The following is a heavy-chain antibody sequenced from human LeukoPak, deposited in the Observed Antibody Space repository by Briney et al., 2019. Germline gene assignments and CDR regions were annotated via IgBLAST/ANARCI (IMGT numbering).Heavy chain of an antibody. J-gene: IGHJ4*02. D-gene: IGHD3-10*01. CDR1: GASFSAYY. CDR2: INRSGST. Sequence: SETLSLTCAVYGASFSAYYWSWIRQPPGKGLEWIGEINRSGSTNYNPSLKSRVTISIDTSKNQFSLKLSSVTAADTAVYYCARTRYYYNSRSYGAPYYFDYWGQGTLVIVSS. V-gene: IGHV4-34*01. CDR3: ARTRYYYNSRSYGAPYYFDY.